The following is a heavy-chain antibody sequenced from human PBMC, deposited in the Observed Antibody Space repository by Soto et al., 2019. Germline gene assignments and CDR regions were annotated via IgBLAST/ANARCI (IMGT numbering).Heavy chain of an antibody. D-gene: IGHD2-21*01. V-gene: IGHV4-31*03. Sequence: QVQLQESGPGLVKPSQTLSLTCTVSGGSISSGGYYWSWIRQHPGKGLEWIGYIYYSGSTYYNPSIRSRVTLAVDTAKNPFSLRLSSVTAADTAVYYCARVIVVVLPAGGWFDPWGQGTLVTVSS. CDR3: ARVIVVVLPAGGWFDP. CDR2: IYYSGST. J-gene: IGHJ5*02. CDR1: GGSISSGGYY.